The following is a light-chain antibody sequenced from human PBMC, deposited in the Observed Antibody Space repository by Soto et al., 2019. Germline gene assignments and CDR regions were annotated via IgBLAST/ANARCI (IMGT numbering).Light chain of an antibody. CDR2: AAS. J-gene: IGKJ4*01. CDR1: QSVTSSS. CDR3: QQYGGMPIT. V-gene: IGKV3-20*01. Sequence: DNVFPQSPATLSVSPGDRATLSCRTSQSVTSSSLAWYQQTPGQAPRLVMYAASTRATGIPDRFWGGGSGTDFTLTIEKLEPEDFAVYYCQQYGGMPITFGGGTKVDI.